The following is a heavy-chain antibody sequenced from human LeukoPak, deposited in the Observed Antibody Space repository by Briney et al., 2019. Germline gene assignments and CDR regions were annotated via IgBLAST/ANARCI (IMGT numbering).Heavy chain of an antibody. CDR1: GYTFTGYY. J-gene: IGHJ5*02. Sequence: SCKASGYTFTGYYMHWVGQAPGKGLEWVAVISYDGSNKYYADSVKGRFTISRDNSKNTLYLQMNSLRAEGTAVYYCAKDKPPGFDPWGQGTLVTVSS. CDR2: ISYDGSNK. V-gene: IGHV3-30*18. CDR3: AKDKPPGFDP.